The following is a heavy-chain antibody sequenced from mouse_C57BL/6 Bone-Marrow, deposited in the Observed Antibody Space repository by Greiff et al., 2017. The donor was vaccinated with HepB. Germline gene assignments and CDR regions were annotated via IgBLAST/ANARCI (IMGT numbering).Heavy chain of an antibody. D-gene: IGHD2-2*01. CDR3: ARSGYGYGRAMDY. CDR2: IHPNSGST. V-gene: IGHV1-64*01. Sequence: QVQLKQPGAELVKPGASVKLSCKASGYTFTSYWMHWVKQRPGQGLEWIGMIHPNSGSTNYNEKFKSKATLTVDKSSSTAYMQLSSLTSEDSAVYYCARSGYGYGRAMDYWGQGTSVTVSS. J-gene: IGHJ4*01. CDR1: GYTFTSYW.